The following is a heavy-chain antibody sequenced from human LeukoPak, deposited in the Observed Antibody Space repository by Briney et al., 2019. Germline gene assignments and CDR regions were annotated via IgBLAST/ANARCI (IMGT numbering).Heavy chain of an antibody. CDR3: AKDRATVYSYAGDYFDY. D-gene: IGHD1-14*01. V-gene: IGHV3-72*01. CDR1: GFTFSDHY. Sequence: GGSLRLSCAASGFTFSDHYMDWVRQAPGKGLEWVGRTRNKANSYTTEYAASVKGRFTISRDNSKNTLYLQMNSLRAEDTAVYYCAKDRATVYSYAGDYFDYWGQGTLATVSS. CDR2: TRNKANSYTT. J-gene: IGHJ4*02.